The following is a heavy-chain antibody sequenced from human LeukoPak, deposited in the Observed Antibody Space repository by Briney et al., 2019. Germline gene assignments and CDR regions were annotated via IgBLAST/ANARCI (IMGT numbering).Heavy chain of an antibody. D-gene: IGHD3-3*01. CDR1: GYSISSGYY. CDR2: IYHSGST. CDR3: ARVSGVVINSSLYYYYMDV. J-gene: IGHJ6*03. V-gene: IGHV4-38-2*02. Sequence: SETLSLTCTVSGYSISSGYYWGWIRQPPGKGLEWIGSIYHSGSTYYNPSLKSRVTISVDTSKNQFSLKLSSVTAADTAVYYCARVSGVVINSSLYYYYMDVWGKGTTVTVSS.